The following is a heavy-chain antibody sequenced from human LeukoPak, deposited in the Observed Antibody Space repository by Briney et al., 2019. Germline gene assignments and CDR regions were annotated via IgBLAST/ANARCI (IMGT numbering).Heavy chain of an antibody. Sequence: PGGSLRLSCAASEFTFSSYSMNWVRQAPGKGLEWVSYITSSSSGLWYADSVKGRFTISRDNAKSSLYLQMNSLRDEDTAVYYCARDRGRVFDYWGQGTLVTVSS. CDR3: ARDRGRVFDY. J-gene: IGHJ4*02. V-gene: IGHV3-48*02. CDR1: EFTFSSYS. D-gene: IGHD3-16*01. CDR2: ITSSSSGL.